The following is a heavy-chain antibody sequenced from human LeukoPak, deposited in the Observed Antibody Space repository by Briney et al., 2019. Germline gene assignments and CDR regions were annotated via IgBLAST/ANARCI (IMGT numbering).Heavy chain of an antibody. Sequence: SETLSLTCAVYGGSFSGYYWSWIRQPPGKGLEWIGEINHSGSTNYNPSLKSRVTISVDTSKNQFSLKLSSVTAADTAVYYCARGRYSYGLPFDYWGQGTPVTVSS. D-gene: IGHD5-18*01. J-gene: IGHJ4*02. V-gene: IGHV4-34*01. CDR1: GGSFSGYY. CDR2: INHSGST. CDR3: ARGRYSYGLPFDY.